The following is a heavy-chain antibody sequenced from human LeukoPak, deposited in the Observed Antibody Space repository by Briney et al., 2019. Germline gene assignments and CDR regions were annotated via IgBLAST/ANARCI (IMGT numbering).Heavy chain of an antibody. V-gene: IGHV1-2*06. D-gene: IGHD2-2*01. Sequence: GASVKVSCKASEYTFTGYHMHWVGQAPGQGLEWMGRINPNSGDTNYAQKFQGRVTMTRDTSISTAYMELSRLRSDDTAVYYCARDYCSSTSCLFDYWGQGTLVTVSS. CDR1: EYTFTGYH. J-gene: IGHJ4*02. CDR3: ARDYCSSTSCLFDY. CDR2: INPNSGDT.